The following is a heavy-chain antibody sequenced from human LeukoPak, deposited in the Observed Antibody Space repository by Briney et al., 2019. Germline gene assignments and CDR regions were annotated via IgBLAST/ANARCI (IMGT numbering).Heavy chain of an antibody. D-gene: IGHD3-3*01. J-gene: IGHJ6*02. CDR2: TYYRSQWHY. CDR1: GDIISSKNAA. V-gene: IGHV6-1*01. CDR3: ARAGRRITIFGVVTSGGDYYYGMDV. Sequence: SQTLSLTCAISGDIISSKNAAWNWIRQSPSRGLEWLGRTYYRSQWHYDYAGSLKSRIIVNPDTSKNQFSLQLKSVIPEDTAVYYCARAGRRITIFGVVTSGGDYYYGMDVWGQGATVTVSS.